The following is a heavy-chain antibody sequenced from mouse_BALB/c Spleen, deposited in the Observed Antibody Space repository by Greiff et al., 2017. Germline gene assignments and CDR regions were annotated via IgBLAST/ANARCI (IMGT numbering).Heavy chain of an antibody. V-gene: IGHV1-77*01. CDR1: CYTFTDYY. CDR3: ARRSGVYSFDY. Sequence: VQGVESGAELARPGASVKLSCKASCYTFTDYYINWVKQRTGQGLEWIGEIYPGSGNTYYNEKFKGKATLTADKSSSTAYMQLSSLTSEDSAVYFCARRSGVYSFDYWGQGTTLTVSS. CDR2: IYPGSGNT. J-gene: IGHJ2*01. D-gene: IGHD1-3*01.